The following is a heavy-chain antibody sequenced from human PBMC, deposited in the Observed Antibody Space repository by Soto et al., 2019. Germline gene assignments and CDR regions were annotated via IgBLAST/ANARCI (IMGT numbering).Heavy chain of an antibody. CDR2: INSDGSST. J-gene: IGHJ6*02. V-gene: IGHV3-74*01. D-gene: IGHD1-20*01. Sequence: GGSLRLSCAASGFTFRSYWTHWVRQSTGKGLVWVSRINSDGSSTSYADSVKGRFTISRDNAKNTLYLQMNSLRAEDTAVYYCARDDPIRGYYYYGMDVWGQGTTVTVSS. CDR3: ARDDPIRGYYYYGMDV. CDR1: GFTFRSYW.